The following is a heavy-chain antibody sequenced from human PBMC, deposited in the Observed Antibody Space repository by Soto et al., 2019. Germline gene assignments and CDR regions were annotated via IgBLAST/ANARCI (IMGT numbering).Heavy chain of an antibody. J-gene: IGHJ6*02. V-gene: IGHV3-13*01. CDR1: GLPFRSYD. CDR2: IGTAGDT. Sequence: PGGSLRLSCAGSGLPFRSYDMHWVRPATGKGLERVSAIGTAGDTYYPGSVKGRFTISRENAKNSLYLQMNSLRAGDTAVYYCARDRSHYYDSSGYRVYYYYGMDVWGQGATVTVSS. D-gene: IGHD3-22*01. CDR3: ARDRSHYYDSSGYRVYYYYGMDV.